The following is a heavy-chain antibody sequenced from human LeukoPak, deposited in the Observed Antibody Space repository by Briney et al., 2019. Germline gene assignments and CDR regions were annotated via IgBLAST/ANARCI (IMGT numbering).Heavy chain of an antibody. V-gene: IGHV3-11*01. J-gene: IGHJ5*02. CDR3: ATDLIHYYASGAKT. D-gene: IGHD3-10*01. Sequence: GGSLRFSCAASGFTFSDYYMSWIRQAPGKGLEWVSYISSSGSTIYYADSVKGRFTISRDNAKNSLYLQMNSLRAEDTAVYYCATDLIHYYASGAKTWGQGTLVTVSS. CDR2: ISSSGSTI. CDR1: GFTFSDYY.